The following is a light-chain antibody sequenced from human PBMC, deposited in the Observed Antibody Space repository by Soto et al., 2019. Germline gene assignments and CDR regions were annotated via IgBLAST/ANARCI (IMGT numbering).Light chain of an antibody. CDR3: QQYGSSPRT. Sequence: EIVLTQSPGTLSLSPGERATLSCRASQSVSSSYLAWYQQKLGQAPRLLIYGASSRATDIPDRFSGSGSGTDFTLTISRLEFEDFAVYYCQQYGSSPRTFGQGTKV. V-gene: IGKV3-20*01. CDR1: QSVSSSY. CDR2: GAS. J-gene: IGKJ1*01.